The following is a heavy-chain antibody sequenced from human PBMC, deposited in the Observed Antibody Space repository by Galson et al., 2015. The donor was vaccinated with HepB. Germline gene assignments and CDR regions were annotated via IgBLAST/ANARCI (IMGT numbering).Heavy chain of an antibody. CDR2: IYASGSA. V-gene: IGHV4-4*07. CDR3: ATLGEATIRGASYFYYYPMDV. CDR1: GASISTYS. D-gene: IGHD5-24*01. Sequence: TLSLTCSVSGASISTYSWNWIRQPAGKGLEWIGRIYASGSANYNPSLKSRVTMSLDTSKNQLSLNLNSVTAADTAVYYCATLGEATIRGASYFYYYPMDVWGQGTTVTVSS. J-gene: IGHJ6*02.